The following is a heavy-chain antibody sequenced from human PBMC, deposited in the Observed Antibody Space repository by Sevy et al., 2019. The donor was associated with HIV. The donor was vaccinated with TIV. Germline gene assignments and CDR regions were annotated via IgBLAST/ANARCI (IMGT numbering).Heavy chain of an antibody. Sequence: SQTLSLTCAISGDSVSSNSAAWNWIRQSPSRGLEWLGRTYYRSKWYNDYAVSVKSRITINPDTSKNQFSLQLNSVTPEDTAVYYCARGRDSCGYYRRYYYYGMDVWGQGTTVTVSS. CDR2: TYYRSKWYN. D-gene: IGHD3-22*01. J-gene: IGHJ6*02. CDR1: GDSVSSNSAA. V-gene: IGHV6-1*01. CDR3: ARGRDSCGYYRRYYYYGMDV.